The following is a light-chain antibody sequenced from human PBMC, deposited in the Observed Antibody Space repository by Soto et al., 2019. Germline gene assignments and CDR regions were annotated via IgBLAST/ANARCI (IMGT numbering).Light chain of an antibody. Sequence: QSVLTQTPSASGTPGQRVTISCYGSNSNMGRNYVYWYQQVPGTAPKLLMYRNDVRPSGVPDRFTGSKSGTSASLAISGLRSEDEADYYSAVWDNSLNGVAFGGGTKLTVL. CDR2: RND. CDR3: AVWDNSLNGVA. CDR1: NSNMGRNY. V-gene: IGLV1-47*01. J-gene: IGLJ2*01.